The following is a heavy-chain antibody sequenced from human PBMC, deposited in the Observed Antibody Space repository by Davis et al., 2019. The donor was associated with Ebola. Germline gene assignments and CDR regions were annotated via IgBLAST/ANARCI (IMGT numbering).Heavy chain of an antibody. D-gene: IGHD6-19*01. CDR3: ARGHSSGWYVYYYGMDV. Sequence: GESLKISCAASGFTFSSYAMSWVRQAPGTGLEWVSGISGSGGSTYYADSVKGRFTISRDNAKNTLYLQMNSLRAEDTAVYYCARGHSSGWYVYYYGMDVWGQGTTVTVSS. J-gene: IGHJ6*02. CDR1: GFTFSSYA. CDR2: ISGSGGST. V-gene: IGHV3-23*01.